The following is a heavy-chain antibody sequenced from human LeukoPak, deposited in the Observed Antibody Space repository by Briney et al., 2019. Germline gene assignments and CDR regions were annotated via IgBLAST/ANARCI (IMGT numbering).Heavy chain of an antibody. Sequence: AGTLRLSCVTSGFIFSSYAINWVRQPPRQGLGRVSSVNTSSDNTHYADPVRGPFTISRDHSRNTLYLQMNNLRADDTALYFCARGDYSGSGSRVPLADYWGQGTLVTVSS. V-gene: IGHV3-23*05. CDR3: ARGDYSGSGSRVPLADY. CDR1: GFIFSSYA. CDR2: VNTSSDNT. D-gene: IGHD3-10*01. J-gene: IGHJ4*02.